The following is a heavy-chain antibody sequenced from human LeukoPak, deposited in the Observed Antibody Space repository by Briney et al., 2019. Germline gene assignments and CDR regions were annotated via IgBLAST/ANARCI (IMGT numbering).Heavy chain of an antibody. D-gene: IGHD3-22*01. V-gene: IGHV3-66*01. Sequence: GGSLSLSCAASGFTVSSNYMSWVRQAPGKGLEWVSVIYSGGSTYYADSVKGRFTISRDNSKNTLYLQMNSLRAEETAVYYCARDPPRYDYDSSGYYPWSQATLVTASS. CDR3: ARDPPRYDYDSSGYYP. CDR1: GFTVSSNY. J-gene: IGHJ5*02. CDR2: IYSGGST.